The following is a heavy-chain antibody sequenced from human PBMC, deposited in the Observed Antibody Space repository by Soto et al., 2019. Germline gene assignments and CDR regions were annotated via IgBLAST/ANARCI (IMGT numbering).Heavy chain of an antibody. Sequence: SETLSLTCTVSGGSISSYYLSWIRQPPGKGLEWIWSIYTSGSTNSNPSLKSRVTMSVDTSKNQFSLKLSSVTAEATAVYYCARGIVSSGWYFDYWGQGTLVTVSS. CDR1: GGSISSYY. J-gene: IGHJ4*02. CDR2: IYTSGST. V-gene: IGHV4-4*07. D-gene: IGHD6-19*01. CDR3: ARGIVSSGWYFDY.